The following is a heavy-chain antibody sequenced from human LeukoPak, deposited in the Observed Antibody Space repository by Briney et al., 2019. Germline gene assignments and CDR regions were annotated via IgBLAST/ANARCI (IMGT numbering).Heavy chain of an antibody. V-gene: IGHV3-30-3*01. CDR1: GFTFSSYA. CDR3: ARGVMSIPY. J-gene: IGHJ4*02. Sequence: GRSLRLSRVASGFTFSSYAMHWVRQDPGKGLEWVAVISYDGSNKYYADSVKGRFTISRDNSKNTLYLQMNSLRAEDTAVYYCARGVMSIPYWGQGTLVTVSS. CDR2: ISYDGSNK. D-gene: IGHD3-16*01.